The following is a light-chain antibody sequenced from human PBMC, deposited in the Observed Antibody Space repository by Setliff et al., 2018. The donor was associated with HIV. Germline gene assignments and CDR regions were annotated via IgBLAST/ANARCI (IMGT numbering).Light chain of an antibody. CDR2: DVT. J-gene: IGLJ3*02. Sequence: QSALTQPASVSGSPGQSITISCTGTSSDIGGYNYVSWYQQLPGNTPKLLIYDVTNRPSGVPDRFSGSKSANTASLTISGLQAEDEADYYCSSFTSSKALLFGGGTEVTVL. CDR1: SSDIGGYNY. V-gene: IGLV2-14*03. CDR3: SSFTSSKALL.